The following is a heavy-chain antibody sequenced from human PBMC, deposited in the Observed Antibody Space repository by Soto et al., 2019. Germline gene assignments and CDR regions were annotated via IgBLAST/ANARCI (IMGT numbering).Heavy chain of an antibody. CDR3: ARDTPSDRIAVAGPSDAFDI. V-gene: IGHV3-21*01. CDR2: TSSSSSYI. D-gene: IGHD6-19*01. CDR1: GFTFSSYS. J-gene: IGHJ3*02. Sequence: GGSLRLSCAASGFTFSSYSMNWVRQAPGKGLEWVSSTSSSSSYIYYADSVKGRFTISRDNAKNLLYLQMNSLRAEDTAVYYCARDTPSDRIAVAGPSDAFDIWGQGTMVTVSS.